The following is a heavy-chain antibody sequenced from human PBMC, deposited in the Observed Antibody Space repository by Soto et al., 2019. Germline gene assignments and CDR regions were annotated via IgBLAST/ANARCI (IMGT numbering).Heavy chain of an antibody. CDR3: AGGSGWLTVS. Sequence: EVQLVETGGDLVRPGGSLRLSCAASGLRLSSYYMSWVRQAPGRGLEWVANIKRDGSEKFYVDSVKGRFTISRDNTKNSVYLQMNSLRAEDTAVYYCAGGSGWLTVSWGQGTLVTVSS. CDR2: IKRDGSEK. D-gene: IGHD6-19*01. V-gene: IGHV3-7*03. J-gene: IGHJ5*02. CDR1: GLRLSSYY.